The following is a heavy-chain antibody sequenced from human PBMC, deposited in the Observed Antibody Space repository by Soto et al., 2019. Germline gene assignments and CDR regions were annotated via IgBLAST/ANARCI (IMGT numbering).Heavy chain of an antibody. J-gene: IGHJ4*02. CDR1: GFTFSSYA. Sequence: GGSLRLSCAASGFTFSSYAMSWVRQAPGKGLEWVSAISGSGGSTYYADSVKGRFTISRDNSKNTLYLQMNSLRAEDTAVYYCAKGISGIVGATYDYWGQGTLVTVSS. CDR2: ISGSGGST. V-gene: IGHV3-23*01. D-gene: IGHD1-26*01. CDR3: AKGISGIVGATYDY.